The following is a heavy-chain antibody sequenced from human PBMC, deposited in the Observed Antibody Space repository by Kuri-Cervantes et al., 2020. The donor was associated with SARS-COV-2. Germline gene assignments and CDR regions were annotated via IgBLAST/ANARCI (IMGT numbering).Heavy chain of an antibody. Sequence: ASVKVSCKASGYTFTSYGISWVRQAPGQGLEWMGWINPNSGGTNYAQKFQGRVTMTRDTSTSTVYMELSSLRSEDTAVYYCAGPPGGLYDILTGYYYNYGMDVWGQGTTVTVSS. D-gene: IGHD3-9*01. CDR2: INPNSGGT. V-gene: IGHV1-2*02. CDR1: GYTFTSYG. J-gene: IGHJ6*02. CDR3: AGPPGGLYDILTGYYYNYGMDV.